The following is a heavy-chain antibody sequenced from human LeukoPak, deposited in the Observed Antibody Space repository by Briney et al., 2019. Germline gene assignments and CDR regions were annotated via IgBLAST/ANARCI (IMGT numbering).Heavy chain of an antibody. J-gene: IGHJ4*02. D-gene: IGHD6-19*01. Sequence: PGGSLRLSCAVSGFNFSTHWMSWVRQAPGKGLEWVANMNQDGSEKYYVDSLKGRFTISRDNAKNSLYLQMNSLRAEDTAVYYCARDPPGLEVAGYDYWGQGTLVTVSS. CDR2: MNQDGSEK. V-gene: IGHV3-7*01. CDR1: GFNFSTHW. CDR3: ARDPPGLEVAGYDY.